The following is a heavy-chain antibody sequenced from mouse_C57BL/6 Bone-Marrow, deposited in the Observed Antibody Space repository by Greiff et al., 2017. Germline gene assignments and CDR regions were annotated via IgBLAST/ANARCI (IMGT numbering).Heavy chain of an antibody. CDR1: GFTFSDYG. J-gene: IGHJ4*01. V-gene: IGHV5-15*01. CDR3: ARAPGGAMDY. D-gene: IGHD3-1*01. Sequence: VQGVESGGGLVQPGGSLKLSCAASGFTFSDYGMAWVRQAPRKGPEWVAFISNLAYSIYYADTVTGRFTISRENAKNTLYLEMSSLRSEDTAMYYCARAPGGAMDYWGQGTSVTVSS. CDR2: ISNLAYSI.